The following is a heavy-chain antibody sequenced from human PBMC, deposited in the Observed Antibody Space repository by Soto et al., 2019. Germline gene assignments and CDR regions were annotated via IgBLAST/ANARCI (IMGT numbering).Heavy chain of an antibody. D-gene: IGHD3-3*01. CDR2: VRSKTYDGPA. CDR1: GFTSDDFA. CDR3: TRDGDFYGFDV. Sequence: EVQLVESGGGFVQPGRSLRLSCTFSGFTSDDFALTWVRQAPGKGLEWLGLVRSKTYDGPAEYAASVKGRFTISRDESTSTAFLQMNRLKTEDTAVYYCTRDGDFYGFDVWGQGTTVTVSS. V-gene: IGHV3-49*04. J-gene: IGHJ6*02.